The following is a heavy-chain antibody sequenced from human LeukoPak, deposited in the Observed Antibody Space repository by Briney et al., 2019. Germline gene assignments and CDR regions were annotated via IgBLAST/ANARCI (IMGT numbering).Heavy chain of an antibody. V-gene: IGHV3-30*18. J-gene: IGHJ4*02. CDR1: GFTFSSYG. CDR2: ISYDGSNK. D-gene: IGHD6-19*01. CDR3: AKDSSGWSHYFDY. Sequence: GRSLRLSCVASGFTFSSYGMHWVRQAPGKGLEWVAVISYDGSNKYYADSVKGRFTISKDNSKNTLYLQMNSLRAEDTAVYYCAKDSSGWSHYFDYWGQGTLVTVSS.